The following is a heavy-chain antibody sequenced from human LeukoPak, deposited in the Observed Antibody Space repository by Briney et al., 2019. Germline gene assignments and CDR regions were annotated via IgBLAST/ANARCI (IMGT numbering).Heavy chain of an antibody. D-gene: IGHD5-18*01. J-gene: IGHJ4*01. CDR2: IIPIFGTA. V-gene: IGHV1-69*13. CDR3: ARDRREGAMVTYFDY. CDR1: GGTFSSYA. Sequence: ASVKVSCKASGGTFSSYAISWVRQAPGQGLEWMGGIIPIFGTANYAQKFQGRVTITADESTSTAYMELSSLRSEDTAVYYCARDRREGAMVTYFDYWGHGNLVTVSS.